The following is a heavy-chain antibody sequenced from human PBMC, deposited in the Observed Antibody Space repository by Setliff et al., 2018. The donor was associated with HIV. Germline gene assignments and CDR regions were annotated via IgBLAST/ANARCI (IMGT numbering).Heavy chain of an antibody. V-gene: IGHV3-48*01. Sequence: LRLSCAASGFTFSTEPMNWVRQTPGKGLEWISNIRSHGTTMSYGDSVKGRFTISRDNGKNSLYLQMNSLRAEDTAVYYCVRDTMYAFDIWGQGTMVTVSS. J-gene: IGHJ3*02. CDR1: GFTFSTEP. CDR2: IRSHGTTM. CDR3: VRDTMYAFDI.